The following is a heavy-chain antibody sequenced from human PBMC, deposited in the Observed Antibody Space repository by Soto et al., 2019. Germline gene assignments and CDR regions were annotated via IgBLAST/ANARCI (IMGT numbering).Heavy chain of an antibody. V-gene: IGHV4-31*03. CDR2: IYYSGST. Sequence: PSETLSLTCTVSGGSISSGGYYWSWIRQHPGKGLEWIGYIYYSGSTYYNPSLKSRVTISVDTSKNQFSLKLSSVTAADTAVYYCARFGLGSHEAPRSQLRFLEWLLSSYYYGMDIWGQGTTVTVSS. CDR3: ARFGLGSHEAPRSQLRFLEWLLSSYYYGMDI. J-gene: IGHJ6*02. CDR1: GGSISSGGYY. D-gene: IGHD3-3*01.